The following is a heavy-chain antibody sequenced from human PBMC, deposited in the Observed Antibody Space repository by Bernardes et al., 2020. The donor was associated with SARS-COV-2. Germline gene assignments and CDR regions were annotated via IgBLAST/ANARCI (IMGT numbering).Heavy chain of an antibody. CDR3: ARQHLGGVTIFGVVTTDRYFDY. Sequence: SEPLPLICSFSGGSISSSSYYWGWIRQPPGKGLEWIGTISYSGSTYYNPSLKSRVTISVDTSKNQFSLKLSSVTAADTAVYYCARQHLGGVTIFGVVTTDRYFDYGGQGTLVTVSS. V-gene: IGHV4-39*01. CDR2: ISYSGST. D-gene: IGHD3-3*01. J-gene: IGHJ4*02. CDR1: GGSISSSSYY.